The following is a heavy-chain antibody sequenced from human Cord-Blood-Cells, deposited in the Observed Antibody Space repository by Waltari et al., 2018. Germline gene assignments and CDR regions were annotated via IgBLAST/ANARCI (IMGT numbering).Heavy chain of an antibody. CDR1: EFTFSRYW. Sequence: EVQLVESGGGLVQPGGSLRLSCAASEFTFSRYWLHWVRQAPGKGLVWVSRINRDGSSTSYADSVKGRFTISRDNAKNTLYLQMNSLRAEDTAVYYCARDLAGDKGDAFDIWGQGTMVTVSS. V-gene: IGHV3-74*01. J-gene: IGHJ3*02. D-gene: IGHD7-27*01. CDR3: ARDLAGDKGDAFDI. CDR2: INRDGSST.